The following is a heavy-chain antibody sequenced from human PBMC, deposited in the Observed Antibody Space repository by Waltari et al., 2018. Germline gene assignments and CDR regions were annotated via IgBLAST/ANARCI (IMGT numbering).Heavy chain of an antibody. CDR3: AKDEAPGVVNYYFDY. CDR1: GFTFSSYA. J-gene: IGHJ4*02. Sequence: EVQLVESGGGLVQPGGSLRLSWAAAGFTFSSYAMSWVRQAAGKGLEWGAAISGSGGSTYYADSVKGRFTISRHNSKNTLSLQMNSLSAEDTAVYYCAKDEAPGVVNYYFDYWGQGTLVTVSS. CDR2: ISGSGGST. V-gene: IGHV3-23*04. D-gene: IGHD3-3*01.